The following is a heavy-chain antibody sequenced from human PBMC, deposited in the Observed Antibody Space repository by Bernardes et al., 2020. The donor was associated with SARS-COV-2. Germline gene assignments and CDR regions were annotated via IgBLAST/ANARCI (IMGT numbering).Heavy chain of an antibody. Sequence: SETLSPTCTVSGGSISSSSYYWGWIRQPPGKGLEWIGSIYYSGSTYYNPSLKSRVTISVDTSKNQFSLKLSSVTAADTAVYYCARVIPLGVVVPAAIIGYFDYWGQGTLVTVSS. CDR3: ARVIPLGVVVPAAIIGYFDY. V-gene: IGHV4-39*07. CDR1: GGSISSSSYY. J-gene: IGHJ4*02. CDR2: IYYSGST. D-gene: IGHD2-2*02.